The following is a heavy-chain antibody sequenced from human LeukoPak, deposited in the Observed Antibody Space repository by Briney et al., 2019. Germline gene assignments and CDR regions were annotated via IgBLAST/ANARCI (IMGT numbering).Heavy chain of an antibody. J-gene: IGHJ4*02. CDR1: GFTFSSYS. Sequence: PGGSLRLSCAASGFTFSSYSMNWVRQAPGKGLEWVSSISSSSSYIYYADSVKGRITISRDNAKNSLYLQMNSLRAEDTAVYYCARVIPTGYYFDYWGQGTLVTVSS. CDR2: ISSSSSYI. D-gene: IGHD1-14*01. CDR3: ARVIPTGYYFDY. V-gene: IGHV3-21*01.